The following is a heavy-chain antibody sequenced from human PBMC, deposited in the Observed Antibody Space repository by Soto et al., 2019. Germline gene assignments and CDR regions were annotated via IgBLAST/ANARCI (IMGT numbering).Heavy chain of an antibody. D-gene: IGHD3-10*01. J-gene: IGHJ6*02. CDR3: ARGLAVRGSYGLDV. CDR2: IYHSGIT. Sequence: QLQLQESGSGLVKPSQTLSLTCAVSGASISSGGSSWSWIRQAPGTGLEWIRYIYHSGITNYNPSLKSRVTISVDKSQNQFSLSLSFVTAADTAVYYCARGLAVRGSYGLDVWGQGTTVTVSS. V-gene: IGHV4-30-2*01. CDR1: GASISSGGSS.